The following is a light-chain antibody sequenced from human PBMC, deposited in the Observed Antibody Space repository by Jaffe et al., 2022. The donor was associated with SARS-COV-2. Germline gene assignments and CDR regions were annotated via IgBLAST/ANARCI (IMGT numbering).Light chain of an antibody. V-gene: IGKV1-39*01. J-gene: IGKJ2*01. Sequence: DIQMTQSPSSLSASVGDRVTITCRASQSIIDYLNWYQQKPGRAPRLLIYAASSLQSGVPSRFSGSGSGTDFTLTISSLQPEDFATYYCQQSYGTHPYTFGQGTKLEIK. CDR2: AAS. CDR1: QSIIDY. CDR3: QQSYGTHPYT.